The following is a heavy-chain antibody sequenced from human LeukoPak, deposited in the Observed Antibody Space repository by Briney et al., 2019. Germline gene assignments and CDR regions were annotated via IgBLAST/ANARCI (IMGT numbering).Heavy chain of an antibody. V-gene: IGHV1-69*13. J-gene: IGHJ4*02. D-gene: IGHD2-8*01. CDR1: GGTFSSYA. CDR2: IIPIFGTA. Sequence: SVKVSCKASGGTFSSYAISWVRQAPGQGLEWMGGIIPIFGTANYAQKFQGRVTITADESTSTAYMELSSLRSEDTAVYYCAREEYCTNGVCSPDYWGQGTLVTASS. CDR3: AREEYCTNGVCSPDY.